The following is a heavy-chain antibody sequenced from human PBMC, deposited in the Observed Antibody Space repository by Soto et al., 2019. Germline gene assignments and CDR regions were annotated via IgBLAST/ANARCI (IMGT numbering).Heavy chain of an antibody. CDR2: ISDSGTLT. V-gene: IGHV3-23*01. CDR3: ARYIPGVRYYGMDV. Sequence: PGGSLRLSCAASGFTFSSYAMKWVRQAPGKGLEWVSLISDSGTLTYYADSVKGRFTISRDNSGNTRFLQMYSLRAEDTAVYYCARYIPGVRYYGMDVWGQGTTVTVSS. CDR1: GFTFSSYA. D-gene: IGHD2-2*01. J-gene: IGHJ6*02.